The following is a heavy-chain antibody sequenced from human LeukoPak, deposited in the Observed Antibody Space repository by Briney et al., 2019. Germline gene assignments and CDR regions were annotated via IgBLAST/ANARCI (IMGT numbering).Heavy chain of an antibody. Sequence: PGGSLRLSCAASGFTFSNYAMSWVRQAPGKGLEWVSAISGSGGSTYYADSVKGRFTISRDNSKNTLYLQMNSLRAEDTAVYYCAKDSWLEPVIDAGYWGQGTLVTVSS. V-gene: IGHV3-23*01. D-gene: IGHD6-19*01. CDR3: AKDSWLEPVIDAGY. CDR2: ISGSGGST. J-gene: IGHJ4*02. CDR1: GFTFSNYA.